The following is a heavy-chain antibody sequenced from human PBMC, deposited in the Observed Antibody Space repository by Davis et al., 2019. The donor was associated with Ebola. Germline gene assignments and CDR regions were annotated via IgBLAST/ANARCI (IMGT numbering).Heavy chain of an antibody. Sequence: SVKVSCKASGGTFSSYTISWVRQAPGQGLEWMGRIIPILGIANYAQKFQGRVTITADESTSTAYMELSSLRSEDTAVYYCARGYPYSSSSEYAFDIWGQGTMVTVSS. CDR3: ARGYPYSSSSEYAFDI. J-gene: IGHJ3*02. D-gene: IGHD6-6*01. CDR2: IIPILGIA. V-gene: IGHV1-69*02. CDR1: GGTFSSYT.